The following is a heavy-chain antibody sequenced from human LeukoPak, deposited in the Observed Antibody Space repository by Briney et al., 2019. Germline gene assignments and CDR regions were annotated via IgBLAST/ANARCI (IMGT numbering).Heavy chain of an antibody. D-gene: IGHD4-23*01. CDR2: IIPIFGTA. J-gene: IGHJ4*02. CDR1: GGTFSSYA. CDR3: ASQTGNSVY. Sequence: ASVKVSCKASGGTFSSYAISWVRQAPGQGLEWMGGIIPIFGTANYAQKFQGRVTITRDTPASTAYMELSSLRSEDTAVYYCASQTGNSVYWGQGTLVTVSS. V-gene: IGHV1-69*05.